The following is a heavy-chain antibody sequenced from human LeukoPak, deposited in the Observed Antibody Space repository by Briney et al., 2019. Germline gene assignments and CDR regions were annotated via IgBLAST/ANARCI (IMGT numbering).Heavy chain of an antibody. V-gene: IGHV3-23*01. CDR1: GFTFTSYS. J-gene: IGHJ4*02. CDR2: ISGSGGST. D-gene: IGHD6-13*01. CDR3: AKGDSGSWLFDY. Sequence: PGGSLRLSCAASGFTFTSYSMNWVRQAPRKGLEWVSAISGSGGSTYHADSVKGRFTISRDNSKNTLYLQMNSLRAEDTAVYYCAKGDSGSWLFDYWGQGTLVTVSS.